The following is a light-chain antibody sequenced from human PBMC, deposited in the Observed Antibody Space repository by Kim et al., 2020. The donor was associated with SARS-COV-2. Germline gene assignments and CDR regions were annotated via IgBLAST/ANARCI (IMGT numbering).Light chain of an antibody. Sequence: ELTQPPSASGTPGQRVTISCSGSSSNIGSNYVYWYQQLPGTAPKLLIYRNNQRPSGVPDRFSGSKSGTSASLAISGLRSEDEADYYCAAWDDSLSGVVFGGGTQLTV. J-gene: IGLJ2*01. CDR3: AAWDDSLSGVV. CDR1: SSNIGSNY. CDR2: RNN. V-gene: IGLV1-47*01.